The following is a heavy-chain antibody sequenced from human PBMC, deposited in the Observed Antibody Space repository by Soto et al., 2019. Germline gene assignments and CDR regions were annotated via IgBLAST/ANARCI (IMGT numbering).Heavy chain of an antibody. CDR2: MHPDSGNP. J-gene: IGHJ4*02. CDR1: GYTFTSYD. Sequence: QVQLVQSGAEVKKPGASVKVSCKASGYTFTSYDINWVRQATGQGLEWMGWMHPDSGNPGYAQKVQGGVAMTSNTPTRAADMELSSLRSEDTAVYFCASGFFGGGTGWGQGTLVTVSS. D-gene: IGHD3-16*01. V-gene: IGHV1-8*01. CDR3: ASGFFGGGTG.